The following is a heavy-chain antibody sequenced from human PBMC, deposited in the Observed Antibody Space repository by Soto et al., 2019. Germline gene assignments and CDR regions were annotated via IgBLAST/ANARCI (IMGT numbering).Heavy chain of an antibody. V-gene: IGHV1-2*04. D-gene: IGHD6-19*01. CDR2: INPNSGGT. J-gene: IGHJ6*02. CDR3: ARDIGSSGWYRLYYYYGMDV. CDR1: GYTFTGYY. Sequence: ASVKVSCKASGYTFTGYYMHWVRQAPGQGLEWMGWINPNSGGTNYAQKFQGWVTMTRDTSISTAHMELSRLRSDDTAVYYCARDIGSSGWYRLYYYYGMDVWGQGTTVTVSS.